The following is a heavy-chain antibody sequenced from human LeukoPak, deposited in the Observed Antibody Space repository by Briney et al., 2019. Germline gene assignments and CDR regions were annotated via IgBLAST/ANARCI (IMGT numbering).Heavy chain of an antibody. CDR1: GFTFSSYG. Sequence: GGSLRLSCAASGFTFSSYGMSWVRQAPGKGLEWVSAISGSGGSTYYADSVKGRFTISRDNSKNTLYLQMNSLRAEDTAVYYCAKDHSEDYVWGSYSAFDIWGQGTMVTVSS. V-gene: IGHV3-23*01. CDR3: AKDHSEDYVWGSYSAFDI. J-gene: IGHJ3*02. D-gene: IGHD3-16*01. CDR2: ISGSGGST.